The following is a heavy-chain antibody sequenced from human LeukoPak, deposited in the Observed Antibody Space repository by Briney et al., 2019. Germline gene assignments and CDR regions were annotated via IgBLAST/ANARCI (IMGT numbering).Heavy chain of an antibody. J-gene: IGHJ3*02. CDR3: ASLTFRGVTFGAFDI. V-gene: IGHV5-51*01. D-gene: IGHD3-16*01. Sequence: GESLKISCKGSGYSFTSYWIGWVRQMPGKGLEWMGIIYPGDSDTRYSPSFQGQVTISADKSISTAYLQWSSLKASDTAMYYCASLTFRGVTFGAFDIWGQGTMVTVSS. CDR2: IYPGDSDT. CDR1: GYSFTSYW.